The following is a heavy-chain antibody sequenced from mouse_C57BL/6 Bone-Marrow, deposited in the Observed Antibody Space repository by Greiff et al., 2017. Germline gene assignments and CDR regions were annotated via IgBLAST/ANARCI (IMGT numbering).Heavy chain of an antibody. V-gene: IGHV1-18*01. CDR3: ARSGGYYPY. CDR2: INPNNGGT. J-gene: IGHJ3*01. CDR1: GYTFTDYN. D-gene: IGHD2-3*01. Sequence: VQLQQSGPELVKPGASVQIPCKASGYTFTDYNMDWVKQSHGKSLEWIGDINPNNGGTIYNQKFKCKATLTVDTSSSTAYMELRSLTSAATAVYYSARSGGYYPYWGQGTLVTVSA.